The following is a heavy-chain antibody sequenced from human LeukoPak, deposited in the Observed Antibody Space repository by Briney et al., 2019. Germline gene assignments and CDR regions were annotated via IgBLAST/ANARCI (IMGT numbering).Heavy chain of an antibody. J-gene: IGHJ4*02. CDR3: ACGYTYYYDSSGYWKYYFDY. CDR2: IIPIFGTA. D-gene: IGHD3-22*01. V-gene: IGHV1-69*13. CDR1: GGTFSSYA. Sequence: ASVKVSCKASGGTFSSYAISWVRQAPGQGLEWMGGIIPIFGTANYAQKFQGRVTITADESTSTAYMELSSLRSEDTAVHYCACGYTYYYDSSGYWKYYFDYWGQGTLVTVSS.